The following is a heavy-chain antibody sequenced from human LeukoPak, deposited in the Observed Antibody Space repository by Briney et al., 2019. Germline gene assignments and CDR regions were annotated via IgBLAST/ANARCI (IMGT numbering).Heavy chain of an antibody. V-gene: IGHV1-46*01. Sequence: ASVKVSCKASGYTFTSYYMHWVRQAPGQGLEWMGMIYPRDGSTSYAQRFQDRVTVTRDTSTSTVHMELSGLRAEDTALYYCARDQEGFDYWGQGTLVTVSS. CDR2: IYPRDGST. CDR1: GYTFTSYY. CDR3: ARDQEGFDY. J-gene: IGHJ4*02.